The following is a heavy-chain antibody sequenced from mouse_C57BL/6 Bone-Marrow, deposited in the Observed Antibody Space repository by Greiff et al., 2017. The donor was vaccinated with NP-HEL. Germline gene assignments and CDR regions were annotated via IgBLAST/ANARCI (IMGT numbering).Heavy chain of an antibody. CDR1: GFNIKDDY. Sequence: VHVKQSGAELVRPGASVKLSCTASGFNIKDDYMHWVKQRPEQGLEWIGWIDPENGDTEYASKFQGKATITADTSSNTAYLQLSSLTSEDTAVYYCTKHYYGSSYGYAMDYWGHGTSVTVSS. D-gene: IGHD1-1*01. J-gene: IGHJ4*01. CDR2: IDPENGDT. V-gene: IGHV14-4*01. CDR3: TKHYYGSSYGYAMDY.